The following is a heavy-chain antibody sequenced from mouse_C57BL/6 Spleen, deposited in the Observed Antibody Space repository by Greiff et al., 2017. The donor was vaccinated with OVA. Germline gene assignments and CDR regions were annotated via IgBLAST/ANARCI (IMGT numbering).Heavy chain of an antibody. V-gene: IGHV6-3*01. CDR2: IRLKSDNYAT. CDR1: GFTFSNYW. J-gene: IGHJ1*03. CDR3: TVSDV. Sequence: EVQLVESGGGLVQPGGSMKLSCVASGFTFSNYWMNWVRQSPEKGLEWVAQIRLKSDNYATHYAESVKGRFTISRDDSKSSVYLQMHNLRAEDTGIYYCTVSDVWGTGTTVTVSS.